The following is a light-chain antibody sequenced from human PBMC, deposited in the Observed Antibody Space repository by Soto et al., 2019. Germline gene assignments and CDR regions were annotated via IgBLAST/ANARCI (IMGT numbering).Light chain of an antibody. J-gene: IGLJ1*01. CDR1: SSDVGGYNY. CDR3: SSYTSGNTRYV. CDR2: DVT. Sequence: QSARTQPASGSGAPGQSSTISCTGTSSDVGGYNYVSWYQQHPGKAPKLMVYDVTNRPSGVSTRFSGSKSGSTASLTISGLQAEDEADYYCSSYTSGNTRYVFGSGTKVTVL. V-gene: IGLV2-14*01.